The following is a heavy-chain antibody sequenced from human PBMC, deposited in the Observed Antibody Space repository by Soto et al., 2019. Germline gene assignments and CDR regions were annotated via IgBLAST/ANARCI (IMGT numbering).Heavy chain of an antibody. Sequence: QLQLQESGPGLVKPSETLSLTCTVSGGSISSSSYYWGWIRQPPGKGLEWIGSIYYSGSTYYNPSLKSRVTISVDTSKNQFSLKLSSVTAADTAVYYCASPYGDYTPEYAEYFQHWGQGTLVTVSS. V-gene: IGHV4-39*01. CDR2: IYYSGST. D-gene: IGHD4-17*01. CDR1: GGSISSSSYY. J-gene: IGHJ1*01. CDR3: ASPYGDYTPEYAEYFQH.